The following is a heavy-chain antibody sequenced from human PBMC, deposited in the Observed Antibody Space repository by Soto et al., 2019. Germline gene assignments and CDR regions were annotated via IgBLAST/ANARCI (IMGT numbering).Heavy chain of an antibody. CDR2: ISGSGGST. J-gene: IGHJ4*02. CDR1: GFTFSSYA. D-gene: IGHD3-22*01. V-gene: IGHV3-23*01. CDR3: AKSSTIVVVITTIPPDNAAFDY. Sequence: PGGSLRLSCAASGFTFSSYAMSWVRQAPGKGLEWVSAISGSGGSTYYADSVKGRFTISRDNSKNTLYLQMNSLRAEDTAVYYCAKSSTIVVVITTIPPDNAAFDYWGQGTLVTVSS.